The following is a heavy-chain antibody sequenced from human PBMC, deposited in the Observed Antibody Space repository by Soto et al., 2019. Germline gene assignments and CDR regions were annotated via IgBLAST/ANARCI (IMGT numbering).Heavy chain of an antibody. CDR1: GGTFSRYS. D-gene: IGHD4-17*01. V-gene: IGHV1-69*12. J-gene: IGHJ6*02. Sequence: QVQLVQSGAEVKKPGSSVKVSCKASGGTFSRYSISWVRQAPGQGLEWMGGIIPVFGTANYAQKFQGRVTITADESTSTVYMELSSLTSDDTAVYLCACCLVTTYFYYYGMDVWGQGTTVTVSS. CDR3: ACCLVTTYFYYYGMDV. CDR2: IIPVFGTA.